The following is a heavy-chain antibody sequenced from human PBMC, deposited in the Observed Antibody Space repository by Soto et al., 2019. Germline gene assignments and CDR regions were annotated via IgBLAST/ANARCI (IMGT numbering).Heavy chain of an antibody. D-gene: IGHD1-26*01. CDR2: IRPYNGGT. V-gene: IGHV1-18*01. Sequence: QAQLVQSGSEVKRPGASVKVSCKASGYSFSSYGIVWVRQAPGQGLEWMGWIRPYNGGTNSAQKFQGRVTLTTDTSTSTAYMELRSLRYDDTAVYYCARRAEDHYFYDMGVWGKGTTVTVSS. CDR1: GYSFSSYG. J-gene: IGHJ6*03. CDR3: ARRAEDHYFYDMGV.